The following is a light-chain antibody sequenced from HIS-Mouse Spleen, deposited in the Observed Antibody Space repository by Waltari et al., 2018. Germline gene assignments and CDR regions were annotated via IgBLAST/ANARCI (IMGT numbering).Light chain of an antibody. V-gene: IGLV2-11*01. Sequence: QSALTQPRSVSGSPGQSVTISCTGTSSDVGGYNYVSWYQQHPVKAPKPMIYDVSTRPSGVPDRFSGSKSGNTASLTISGLQAEDEADYYCCSYAGSYSYVFGTGTKVTVL. J-gene: IGLJ1*01. CDR3: CSYAGSYSYV. CDR1: SSDVGGYNY. CDR2: DVS.